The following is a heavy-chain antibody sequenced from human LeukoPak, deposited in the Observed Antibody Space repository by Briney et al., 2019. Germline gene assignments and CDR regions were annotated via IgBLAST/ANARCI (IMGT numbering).Heavy chain of an antibody. CDR2: INGGGDST. CDR3: AKGGSSWYDWFDP. CDR1: GFTFSSYA. D-gene: IGHD6-13*01. Sequence: AGGSLRLSCAASGFTFSSYAMSWVRQAPGKGLEWVSGINGGGDSTYYPDSVKGRFTISRDNSKNTLYLQMNSLRAEDAAVYYCAKGGSSWYDWFDPWGQGTLVTVSS. J-gene: IGHJ5*02. V-gene: IGHV3-23*01.